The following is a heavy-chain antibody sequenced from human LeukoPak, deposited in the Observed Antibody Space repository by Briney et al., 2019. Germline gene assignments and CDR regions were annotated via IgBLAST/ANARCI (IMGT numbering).Heavy chain of an antibody. V-gene: IGHV4-39*07. Sequence: SEALSLTCTVSGGSISSSSYYWVWIRQPPGKELEWIGSINYSGNTYYNPSVKSRVTISVDTSKNQFSLKVTSVTAADTAVYYCAGGDYYYSFDYWGQGTLVTVSS. CDR3: AGGDYYYSFDY. J-gene: IGHJ4*02. CDR1: GGSISSSSYY. D-gene: IGHD3-22*01. CDR2: INYSGNT.